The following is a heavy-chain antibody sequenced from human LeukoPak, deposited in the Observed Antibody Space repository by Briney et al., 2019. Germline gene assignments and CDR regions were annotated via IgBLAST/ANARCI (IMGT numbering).Heavy chain of an antibody. CDR3: AKDLNPFYGDSYY. V-gene: IGHV3-30*18. J-gene: IGHJ4*02. CDR2: ISYDGSNK. D-gene: IGHD4-17*01. CDR1: GFTFSSYG. Sequence: GGSLRLSCAASGFTFSSYGMHWVRQAPGKGLEWVAVISYDGSNKYYADSVKGRFTISRDNSKNTLFLQMNSLRAEDTAVYYCAKDLNPFYGDSYYWGQGTLVTVSS.